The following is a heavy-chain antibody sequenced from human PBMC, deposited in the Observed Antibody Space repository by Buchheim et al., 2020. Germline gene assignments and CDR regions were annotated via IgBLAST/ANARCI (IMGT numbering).Heavy chain of an antibody. CDR3: AKPGVDWSFDS. CDR1: GFTFNNYA. CDR2: ISGSGSFT. J-gene: IGHJ4*02. Sequence: EVQLLESGGGLVQPGGSQRLSCAASGFTFNNYAMNWVRQAPGKGLEWVSGISGSGSFTYYLDSVKGRFTISRATSKNTLFLQMDSLRAEDTAVYYCAKPGVDWSFDSWGQGTL. D-gene: IGHD3-9*01. V-gene: IGHV3-23*01.